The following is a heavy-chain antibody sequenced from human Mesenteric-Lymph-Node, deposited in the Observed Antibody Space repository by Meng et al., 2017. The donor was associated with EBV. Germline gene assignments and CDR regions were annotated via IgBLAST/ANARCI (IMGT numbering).Heavy chain of an antibody. D-gene: IGHD3-22*01. Sequence: GQLVESGGGVGRLGGALSLSGAGDGVTLSGYNMSGTRQAQGKGPEWVSYISVGATTIYYADSVKGRFTISRDNAKNSLYLQMDRLRAEDTAVYYCASHDTSAYLNSWGQGTLVTVSS. CDR3: ASHDTSAYLNS. J-gene: IGHJ4*02. V-gene: IGHV3-11*01. CDR1: GVTLSGYN. CDR2: ISVGATTI.